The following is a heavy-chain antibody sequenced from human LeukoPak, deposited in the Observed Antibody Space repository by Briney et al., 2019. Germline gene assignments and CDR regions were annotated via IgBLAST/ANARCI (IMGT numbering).Heavy chain of an antibody. V-gene: IGHV6-1*01. CDR3: ARGGIGYCTSTSCSFDS. D-gene: IGHD2-2*01. CDR2: TYYRSKWYK. CDR1: GDSVSSNSAA. J-gene: IGHJ4*02. Sequence: SQTLSLTCAISGDSVSSNSAAWIWIRQSPSRGLEWLGRTYYRSKWYKAYAESVKSRITINPDTSKNQFSLQLNSVTPEDTAVYYCARGGIGYCTSTSCSFDSWGQGTLVTVSS.